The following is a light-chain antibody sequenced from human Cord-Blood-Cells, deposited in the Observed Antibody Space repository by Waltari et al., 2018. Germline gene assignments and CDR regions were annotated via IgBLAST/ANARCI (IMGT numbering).Light chain of an antibody. J-gene: IGKJ1*01. Sequence: EIVLTQSPGTLSLSPGERATLSCRASQSVSSSYLAWYQQKPGQAPRRLIYGASSRATGSPDRFSGSGSGTDFTLTISRLEPEDFAVYYCQQYGSLPGTFGQGTKVEIK. CDR1: QSVSSSY. CDR2: GAS. V-gene: IGKV3-20*01. CDR3: QQYGSLPGT.